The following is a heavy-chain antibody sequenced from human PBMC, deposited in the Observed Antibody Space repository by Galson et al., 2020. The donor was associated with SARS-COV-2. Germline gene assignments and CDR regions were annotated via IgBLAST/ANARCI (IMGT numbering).Heavy chain of an antibody. CDR3: ARRFHKDGYNYEIDY. J-gene: IGHJ4*01. CDR1: GYSFTNYW. CDR2: IYPDDSDT. V-gene: IGHV5-51*01. D-gene: IGHD5-12*01. Sequence: GESLKISCKGSGYSFTNYWIGWVRQMPGKGLEWMGIIYPDDSDTRYSPSFQGRVTISADNSISTAYLQWSSLKASDTAMYYCARRFHKDGYNYEIDYWGHGTLVTVSS.